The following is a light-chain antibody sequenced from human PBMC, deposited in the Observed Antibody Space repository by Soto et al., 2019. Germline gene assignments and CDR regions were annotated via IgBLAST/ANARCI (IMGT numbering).Light chain of an antibody. V-gene: IGKV3-20*01. Sequence: IVLTQSPGTLSLSLGDRATLSCRASQSVSSSYLAWYQQKPGQAPRLLIYGASSRATGIPDRFSGSGSGTDFTLTISRLEPDDIAVYYFQQYGSSRTFGRGTK. CDR3: QQYGSSRT. CDR2: GAS. CDR1: QSVSSSY. J-gene: IGKJ1*01.